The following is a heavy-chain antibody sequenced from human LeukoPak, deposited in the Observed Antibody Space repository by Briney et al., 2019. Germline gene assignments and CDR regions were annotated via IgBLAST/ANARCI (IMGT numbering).Heavy chain of an antibody. D-gene: IGHD6-19*01. V-gene: IGHV6-1*01. CDR2: TYYRSKWYN. CDR1: GDSVSSNSAA. J-gene: IGHJ4*02. CDR3: ARAGYSSGWSNFDY. Sequence: SQTLSLTCAISGDSVSSNSAAWNWIRQSPSRGLEWLRRTYYRSKWYNDYAVSVKSRITINPDTSKNQFSLQLNSVTPEDTAVYYCARAGYSSGWSNFDYWGQGTLVTVSS.